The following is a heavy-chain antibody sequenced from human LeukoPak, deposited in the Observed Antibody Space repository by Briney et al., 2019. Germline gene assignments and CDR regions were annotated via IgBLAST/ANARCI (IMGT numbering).Heavy chain of an antibody. Sequence: PGGSLSLSCAASGFTFSSYGMHWVRQAPGKGLEWVAVIWYDGSNKYYADSVKGRFTISRDNSKNTLYLQMNSLRAEDTAVYYCARGGSSGATYFDYWGQGTLVTVSS. CDR1: GFTFSSYG. D-gene: IGHD6-19*01. J-gene: IGHJ4*02. V-gene: IGHV3-33*01. CDR2: IWYDGSNK. CDR3: ARGGSSGATYFDY.